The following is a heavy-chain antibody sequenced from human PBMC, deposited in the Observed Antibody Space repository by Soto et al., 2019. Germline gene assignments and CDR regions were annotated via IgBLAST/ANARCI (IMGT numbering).Heavy chain of an antibody. CDR3: PRPDPRSAEEVQIPFDF. V-gene: IGHV4-59*01. Sequence: PSETLSLTCTVSGDSIGSYHWGWVRQPPGKGLDWIWFMFSRGSANYNPSLKSRVTISVDTSKSQFSLKLTSVTPADTAIYYCPRPDPRSAEEVQIPFDFWAKRTLVIVSS. J-gene: IGHJ4*02. CDR1: GDSIGSYH. D-gene: IGHD3-10*01. CDR2: MFSRGSA.